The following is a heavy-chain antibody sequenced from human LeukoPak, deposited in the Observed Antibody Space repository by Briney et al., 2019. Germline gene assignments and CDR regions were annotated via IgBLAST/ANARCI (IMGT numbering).Heavy chain of an antibody. CDR3: ARHAASGWSSSLYWYFDL. CDR1: GGSISSYY. Sequence: SETLSLTCTVSGGSISSYYWSWIRQPPGKGLEWIGYIYYSGSTNYNPSLKSRVTISVDTSKNQFSLKLSSVPAAGTAVYSCARHAASGWSSSLYWYFDLWGRGTLVTVSS. V-gene: IGHV4-59*08. CDR2: IYYSGST. J-gene: IGHJ2*01. D-gene: IGHD6-19*01.